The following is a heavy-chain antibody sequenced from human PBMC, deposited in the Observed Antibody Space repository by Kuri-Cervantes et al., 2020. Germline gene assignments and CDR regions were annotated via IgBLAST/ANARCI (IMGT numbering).Heavy chain of an antibody. Sequence: SETLSLTCSVSGDSIRKHYWSWIRQTPGKGLEWIGCIYCSGTTIYNPSLGSRVIISVDSSTNQFSLKLSSVTVADTAVYYCAAFIEAATGWGQGTLVTVSS. D-gene: IGHD2-15*01. CDR1: GDSIRKHY. CDR2: IYCSGTT. CDR3: AAFIEAATG. J-gene: IGHJ4*02. V-gene: IGHV4-59*11.